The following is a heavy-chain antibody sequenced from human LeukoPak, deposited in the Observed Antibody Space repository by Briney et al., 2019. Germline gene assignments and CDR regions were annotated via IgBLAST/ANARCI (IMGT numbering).Heavy chain of an antibody. CDR1: GGTFSSYT. V-gene: IGHV1-69*04. D-gene: IGHD2-2*01. J-gene: IGHJ5*02. CDR2: IIPILGIA. CDR3: ARDLEAVVVVPAAYTPFDP. Sequence: SVKVSCKASGGTFSSYTISWVRQAPGQGLEWMGRIIPILGIANYAQKFQGRVTIAADKSTSTAYMELSSLRSEDTAVYYCARDLEAVVVVPAAYTPFDPWGQGTLVTVSS.